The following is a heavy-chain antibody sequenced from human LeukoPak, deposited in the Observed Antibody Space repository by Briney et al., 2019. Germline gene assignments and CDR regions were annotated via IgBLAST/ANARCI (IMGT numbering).Heavy chain of an antibody. D-gene: IGHD2-2*02. J-gene: IGHJ3*02. Sequence: SETLSLTCAVSGYSISSGYYWGWIRQPPGKGLEWSGSIYHSGSTYYNPSLKSRVTISVDTSKNQFSLKLSSVTAADTAVYYCARHRGSQADIVVVPAAIDAFDIWGQGTMVTVSS. V-gene: IGHV4-38-2*01. CDR1: GYSISSGYY. CDR3: ARHRGSQADIVVVPAAIDAFDI. CDR2: IYHSGST.